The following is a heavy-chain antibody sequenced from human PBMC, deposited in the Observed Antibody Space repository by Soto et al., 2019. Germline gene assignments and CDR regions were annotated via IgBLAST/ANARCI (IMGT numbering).Heavy chain of an antibody. Sequence: QLQLQESGPGLVKPSETLSLTCTVSGGSISSSSYYWGWIRQPPGKWLEWIGSMHYSGYTYYNPSLKGRVTRSVDTSKNQFSLKLSSVTAADTAVYYCGRLVYDSSGYRPGWGQGTLVTVSS. CDR1: GGSISSSSYY. CDR3: GRLVYDSSGYRPG. CDR2: MHYSGYT. D-gene: IGHD3-22*01. J-gene: IGHJ4*02. V-gene: IGHV4-39*01.